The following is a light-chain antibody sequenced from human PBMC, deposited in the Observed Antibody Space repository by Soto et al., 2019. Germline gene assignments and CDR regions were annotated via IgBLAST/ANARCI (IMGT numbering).Light chain of an antibody. CDR1: SSDVGSYNL. V-gene: IGLV2-23*03. CDR2: EGS. J-gene: IGLJ7*01. Sequence: QSALTQPASVSGSPGQSITISCTGTSSDVGSYNLVSWYQQHPGKAPKLMIYEGSKRPSGVSNRFSGSKSGNTASLTISGLQAEDEADYYCCSYAGSSTFEILALFGGGTQLTVL. CDR3: CSYAGSSTFEILAL.